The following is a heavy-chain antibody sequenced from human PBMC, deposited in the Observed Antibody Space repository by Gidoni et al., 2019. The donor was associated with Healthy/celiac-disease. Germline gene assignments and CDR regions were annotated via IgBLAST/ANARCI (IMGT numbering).Heavy chain of an antibody. D-gene: IGHD2-15*01. J-gene: IGHJ4*02. CDR2: IYYSGST. V-gene: IGHV4-30-4*01. Sequence: QVQLQESGPGLVQHSQTLSLPCTVSGGSISSGDYYWSWIRQPPGKGLEWIGYIYYSGSTYYNPSLKSRVTISVDTSKNQFSLKLSSVTAADTAVYYCARDVGYCSGGSCPNDDYWGQGTLVTVSS. CDR1: GGSISSGDYY. CDR3: ARDVGYCSGGSCPNDDY.